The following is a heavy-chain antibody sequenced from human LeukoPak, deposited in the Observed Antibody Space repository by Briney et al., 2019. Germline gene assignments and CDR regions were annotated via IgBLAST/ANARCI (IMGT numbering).Heavy chain of an antibody. Sequence: GGSLRLSCAASGFTFSSYAMHWVRQAPGKGLEWVAVISYDGSNKYYADSVKGRFTISRDNAKNSLYLQMNSLSAEDTAVYYCARCDYSPYFDYWGQGTLVTVSS. V-gene: IGHV3-30-3*01. CDR2: ISYDGSNK. J-gene: IGHJ4*02. D-gene: IGHD4-11*01. CDR1: GFTFSSYA. CDR3: ARCDYSPYFDY.